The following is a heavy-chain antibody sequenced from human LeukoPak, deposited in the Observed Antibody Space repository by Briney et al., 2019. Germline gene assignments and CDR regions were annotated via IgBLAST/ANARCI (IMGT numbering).Heavy chain of an antibody. CDR2: IDPSDSYT. D-gene: IGHD6-19*01. Sequence: GESLKISCTSSGYSFNSYWISWVRQMPGKGLEWMGRIDPSDSYTNYSPSFQGHVTISADKSISTAYLQWSSLKASDTAMYYCAGAGIAVAGNAEYFQHWGQGTLVTVSS. V-gene: IGHV5-10-1*01. J-gene: IGHJ1*01. CDR1: GYSFNSYW. CDR3: AGAGIAVAGNAEYFQH.